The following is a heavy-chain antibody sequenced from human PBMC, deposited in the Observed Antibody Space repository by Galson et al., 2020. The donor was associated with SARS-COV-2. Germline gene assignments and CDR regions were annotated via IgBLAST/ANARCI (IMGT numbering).Heavy chain of an antibody. CDR3: ARGRTYYDFWSGRTPLDY. CDR1: GFTFSSYW. J-gene: IGHJ4*02. Sequence: GGSLRLSCAASGFTFSSYWMHWVRQAPGKGLVWVSRINSDGSSTSYADSVKGRFTISRDNAKNTLYLQMNSLRAEDTAVYYCARGRTYYDFWSGRTPLDYWGQGTLVTVSS. V-gene: IGHV3-74*01. CDR2: INSDGSST. D-gene: IGHD3-3*01.